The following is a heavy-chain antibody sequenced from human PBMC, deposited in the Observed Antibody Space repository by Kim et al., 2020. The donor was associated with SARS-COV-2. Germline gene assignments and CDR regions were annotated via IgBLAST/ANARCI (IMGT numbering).Heavy chain of an antibody. J-gene: IGHJ3*01. CDR1: GFTFSSYG. CDR3: AQGAXXXXXXXXXV. CDR2: ISYDGSNK. Sequence: GGSLRLSCAASGFTFSSYGMHWVRQAPGKGLEWVAVISYDGSNKYYADSVKGRFTISRDNSKKTLYLQMNSLRAEDTAVYYCAQGAXXXXXXXXXVWXQGT. V-gene: IGHV3-30*18.